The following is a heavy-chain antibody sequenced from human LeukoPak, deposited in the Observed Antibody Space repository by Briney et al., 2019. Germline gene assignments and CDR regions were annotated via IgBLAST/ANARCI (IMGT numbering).Heavy chain of an antibody. J-gene: IGHJ4*02. D-gene: IGHD3-16*02. CDR2: INHRGST. CDR3: ARGYDYVWGSYRSPYYFDY. V-gene: IGHV4-34*01. Sequence: PSETLSLTCAVYGGSFSGYYWSWIRQPPGKGLEWIGEINHRGSTNYNPSLKSRVTISVDTSKNQFSLKLSSVTAADTAVYYCARGYDYVWGSYRSPYYFDYWGQGTLVTVSS. CDR1: GGSFSGYY.